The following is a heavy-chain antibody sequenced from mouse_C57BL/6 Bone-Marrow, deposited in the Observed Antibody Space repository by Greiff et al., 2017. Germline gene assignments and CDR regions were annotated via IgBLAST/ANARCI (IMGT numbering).Heavy chain of an antibody. V-gene: IGHV1-4*01. Sequence: VQLQQSGAELARPGASVKMSCKASGYTFTSYTMHWVKQRPGPGLEWIGYINPSSGYTKYNQKFKDKATLTADKSSSTAYMQLSSLTSEDSAVYYCASWDALYYSMDYWGQGTSVTVSA. CDR3: ASWDALYYSMDY. CDR2: INPSSGYT. CDR1: GYTFTSYT. J-gene: IGHJ4*01. D-gene: IGHD4-1*01.